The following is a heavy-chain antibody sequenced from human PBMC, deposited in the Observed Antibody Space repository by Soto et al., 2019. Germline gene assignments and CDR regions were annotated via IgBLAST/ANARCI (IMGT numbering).Heavy chain of an antibody. D-gene: IGHD3-10*01. J-gene: IGHJ2*01. Sequence: QVSLVESGGGVVQPGRSLRLSCTPSRFTCSFYALHWVRQAPGKGLELVTVMSYDGRHQYYADSVRGRFTISRDNSQNSVYLQMHSLRTDDTALYYCARGVRSSFGTGIKSGAGHFDLGGRGPLLTVAS. CDR3: ARGVRSSFGTGIKSGAGHFDL. CDR1: RFTCSFYA. V-gene: IGHV3-30*01. CDR2: MSYDGRHQ.